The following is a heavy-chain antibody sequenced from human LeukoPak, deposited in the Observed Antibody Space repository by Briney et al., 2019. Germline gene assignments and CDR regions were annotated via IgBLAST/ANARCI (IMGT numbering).Heavy chain of an antibody. CDR2: ISDDGSKK. J-gene: IGHJ4*02. D-gene: IGHD2-2*01. V-gene: IGHV3-30*18. Sequence: GGSLRLSCAASGFTFSNCGMHWVRQAPGKGLEWVAVISDDGSKKHYADSVKGRFTISRDNSKNTLYLQMNSLRTEDTAVYFCANGDAYTVDSWGQGTLVTVSS. CDR3: ANGDAYTVDS. CDR1: GFTFSNCG.